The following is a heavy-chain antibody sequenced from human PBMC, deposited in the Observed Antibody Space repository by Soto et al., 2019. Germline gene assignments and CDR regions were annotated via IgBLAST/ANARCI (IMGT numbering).Heavy chain of an antibody. J-gene: IGHJ4*02. Sequence: QVQLVQSGAEVKKPGASVKVSCKASGYTFTSYGISWVRQAPGQGLEWMGWISAYNGNTNYAQKLQGRVTMTTDTPTSTGYLELRSLRSDDTAVYYCASRSRYSSSWYGDFDYWGQGTLVTVSS. D-gene: IGHD6-13*01. V-gene: IGHV1-18*01. CDR1: GYTFTSYG. CDR2: ISAYNGNT. CDR3: ASRSRYSSSWYGDFDY.